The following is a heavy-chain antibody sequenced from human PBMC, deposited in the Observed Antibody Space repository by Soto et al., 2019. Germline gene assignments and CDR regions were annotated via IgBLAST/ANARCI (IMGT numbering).Heavy chain of an antibody. CDR2: ISAYNGNT. CDR1: ACRVTSQS. J-gene: IGHJ3*02. D-gene: IGHD3-22*01. V-gene: IGHV1-18*01. Sequence: VWVSFRASACRVTSQSTSGVRPVTRQGLEWMGWISAYNGNTNYAQKLQGRVTMTTDTSTSTAYMELRSLRSDDTAVYYCATAYYYGRSGYPDAFDIWGQALRVT. CDR3: ATAYYYGRSGYPDAFDI.